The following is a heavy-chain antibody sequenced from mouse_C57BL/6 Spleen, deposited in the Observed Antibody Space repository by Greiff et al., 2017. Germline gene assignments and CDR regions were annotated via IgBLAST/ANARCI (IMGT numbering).Heavy chain of an antibody. Sequence: VAPSQSLSITCTVSGFSLTSYGVSWVRQPPGKGLEWLGVIWGDGSKNYHSALISRLSISKNNSKSQVFLKLNSLQDDDAATYYCAREEGIYDGYSYWGQGTTLTVSA. D-gene: IGHD2-3*01. J-gene: IGHJ2*01. CDR2: IWGDGSK. V-gene: IGHV2-3*01. CDR3: AREEGIYDGYSY. CDR1: GFSLTSYG.